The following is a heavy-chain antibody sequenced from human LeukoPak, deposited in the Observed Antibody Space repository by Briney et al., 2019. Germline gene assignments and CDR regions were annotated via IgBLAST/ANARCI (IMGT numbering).Heavy chain of an antibody. D-gene: IGHD3-10*01. CDR3: ARGYSGGEMTPPLTLYGSGSYSDAFDI. Sequence: GASVKVSFKASGYTFTSYGISWVRQAPGQGLEWMGWISAYNGNTNYAQKLQGRVTMTTDTSTSTAYMELRSLRSDDTAVYYCARGYSGGEMTPPLTLYGSGSYSDAFDIWGQGTMVTVSS. CDR1: GYTFTSYG. V-gene: IGHV1-18*01. J-gene: IGHJ3*02. CDR2: ISAYNGNT.